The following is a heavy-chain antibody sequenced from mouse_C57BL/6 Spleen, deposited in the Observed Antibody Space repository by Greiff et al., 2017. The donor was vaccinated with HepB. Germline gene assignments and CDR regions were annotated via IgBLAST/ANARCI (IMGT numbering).Heavy chain of an antibody. CDR3: ASYDYDGWFAY. D-gene: IGHD2-4*01. J-gene: IGHJ3*01. Sequence: QVQLKQSGAELVRPGASVKLSCKASGYTFTDYYINWVKQRPGQGLEWIARIYPGSGNTYYNEKFKGKATLTAEKSSSTAYMQLSSLTSEDSAVYICASYDYDGWFAYWGQGTLVTVSA. CDR1: GYTFTDYY. CDR2: IYPGSGNT. V-gene: IGHV1-76*01.